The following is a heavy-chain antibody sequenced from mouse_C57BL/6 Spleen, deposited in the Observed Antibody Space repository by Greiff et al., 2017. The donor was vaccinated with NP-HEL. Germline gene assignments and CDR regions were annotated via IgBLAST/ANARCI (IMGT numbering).Heavy chain of an antibody. V-gene: IGHV1-64*01. J-gene: IGHJ4*01. CDR3: ARSNDCDGYAMDC. Sequence: VQLQQSGAELVKPGASVKLSCKASGYTFTSYWMHWVKQRPGQGLEWIGMIHPNSGSTNYNEKFKSKATLTVDKSSSTAYMQLSSLTSEDSAVYDCARSNDCDGYAMDCWGQGTSVTVSS. D-gene: IGHD2-4*01. CDR1: GYTFTSYW. CDR2: IHPNSGST.